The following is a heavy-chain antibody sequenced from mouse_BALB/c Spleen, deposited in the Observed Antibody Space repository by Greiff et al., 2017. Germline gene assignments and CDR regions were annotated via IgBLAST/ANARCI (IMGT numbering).Heavy chain of an antibody. CDR3: NVNYSGNYVRVDY. CDR1: GFNIKDYY. D-gene: IGHD1-3*01. Sequence: EVQLQQSGAELVRPGASLKLSCTASGFNIKDYYMHWVKQRPEQGLEWIGWIAPENGDTEYAPKFQGKATMTADTSSNTAYLQLSSLTSEDTAVYYGNVNYSGNYVRVDYWGQGTLVTVSA. J-gene: IGHJ3*01. V-gene: IGHV14-4*02. CDR2: IAPENGDT.